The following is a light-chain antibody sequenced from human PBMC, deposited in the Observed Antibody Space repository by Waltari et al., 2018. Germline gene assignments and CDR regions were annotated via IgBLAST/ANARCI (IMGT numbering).Light chain of an antibody. J-gene: IGKJ5*01. V-gene: IGKV3-20*01. CDR1: QSVSSSY. CDR3: QQYGSLPTT. Sequence: EVVLTQSPGTLSLSPGERATLSCRASQSVSSSYLAWSQQKPGQAPRLLIYGASSRAAGIPDRFIASGSGTDFSLTISRLEPEDFAVYYCQQYGSLPTTFGQGTRLEIK. CDR2: GAS.